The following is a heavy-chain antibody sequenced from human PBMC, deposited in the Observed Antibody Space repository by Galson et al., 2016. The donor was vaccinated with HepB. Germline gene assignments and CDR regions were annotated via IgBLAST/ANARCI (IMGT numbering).Heavy chain of an antibody. D-gene: IGHD3-10*01. V-gene: IGHV1-8*02. Sequence: SVKVSCKASGYDFTGYYMHWVRQAPGQGLEWLGWMNPSSDNTGYAQDFQGRVIFTMDASINTAYMYLSSLRSEDTAVHYCARGPLRIGSGGYWRSWLAHKWTDPWGQGTLVTVSS. J-gene: IGHJ5*02. CDR3: ARGPLRIGSGGYWRSWLAHKWTDP. CDR1: GYDFTGYY. CDR2: MNPSSDNT.